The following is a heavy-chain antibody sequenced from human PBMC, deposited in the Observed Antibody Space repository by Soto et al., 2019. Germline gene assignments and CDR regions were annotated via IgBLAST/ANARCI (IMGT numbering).Heavy chain of an antibody. CDR3: AKDWVVATILRSLKAYYYYGMDV. V-gene: IGHV3-30*18. Sequence: GGSLRLSCAASGFTFSSYGMHWVRQAPGKGLEWVAVISYDGSNKYYADSVKGRFTISRDNSKNTLYLQMNSLRAEDTAVYYCAKDWVVATILRSLKAYYYYGMDVWGQGTTVTVSS. D-gene: IGHD5-12*01. CDR1: GFTFSSYG. CDR2: ISYDGSNK. J-gene: IGHJ6*02.